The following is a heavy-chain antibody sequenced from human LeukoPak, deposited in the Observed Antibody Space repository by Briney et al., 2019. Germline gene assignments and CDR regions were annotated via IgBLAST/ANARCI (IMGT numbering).Heavy chain of an antibody. Sequence: SETLSLTCTVSGGSISSSSYYWGWIRQPPGKGLEWIGSIYYSGSTYYNPSLKSRVTISVDTSKNQFSLKLSSVTAADTAVYYCARQGIAAAAAGYLDYWAREPWSPSPQ. J-gene: IGHJ4*02. D-gene: IGHD6-13*01. CDR2: IYYSGST. CDR1: GGSISSSSYY. V-gene: IGHV4-39*01. CDR3: ARQGIAAAAAGYLDY.